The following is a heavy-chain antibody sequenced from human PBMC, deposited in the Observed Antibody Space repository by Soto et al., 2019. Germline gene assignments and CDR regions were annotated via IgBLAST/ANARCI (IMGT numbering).Heavy chain of an antibody. CDR3: ATKGGDVWEFDY. D-gene: IGHD3-16*01. CDR1: GLSFSNYW. CDR2: VKQDGTET. V-gene: IGHV3-7*01. Sequence: EVQLVESGGGLVHPGGSLRLSCSASGLSFSNYWMSWVRQAPGKGLEWVAHVKQDGTETYYVDSVKGRFTISRDNAKSSLYLQMNSLRVEDTAVYYCATKGGDVWEFDYWGQGTLVTVSS. J-gene: IGHJ4*02.